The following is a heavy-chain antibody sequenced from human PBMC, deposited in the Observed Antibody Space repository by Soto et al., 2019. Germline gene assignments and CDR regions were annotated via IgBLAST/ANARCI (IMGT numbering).Heavy chain of an antibody. Sequence: QVQLVQSGAEVKKPGSSVKVSCKASGGTFSSYTISWVRQAPGQGLEWMGRIIPILGIANYAQKFQGRVTITADKSTSTAHMELSSLRSEDTAVYYCARDRGVGATPAYFDYWGQGTLVTVSS. CDR1: GGTFSSYT. V-gene: IGHV1-69*08. J-gene: IGHJ4*02. CDR3: ARDRGVGATPAYFDY. D-gene: IGHD1-26*01. CDR2: IIPILGIA.